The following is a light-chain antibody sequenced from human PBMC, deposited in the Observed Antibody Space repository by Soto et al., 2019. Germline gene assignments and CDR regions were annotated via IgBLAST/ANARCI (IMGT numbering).Light chain of an antibody. J-gene: IGKJ1*01. Sequence: EIVLTQSPGTLSLXPGXXXXLXXXASQSVSSSYLAWYQQKPGQAPRLLIYGASTRATGIPARFSGSGSGTEFTLTISSLQSEDFAVYYCQQYNNWPTFGQGTKVDIK. CDR1: QSVSSSY. CDR2: GAS. V-gene: IGKV3-15*01. CDR3: QQYNNWPT.